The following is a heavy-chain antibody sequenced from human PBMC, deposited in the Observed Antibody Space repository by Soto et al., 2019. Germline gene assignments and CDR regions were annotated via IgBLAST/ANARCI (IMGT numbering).Heavy chain of an antibody. D-gene: IGHD3-10*01. J-gene: IGHJ4*02. Sequence: PGGSLRLSCVGSGFTFKNYGMHWVRQAPGKGLEWVAAIWHDGSRTIYADTVKGRFTISRDDAKNTVFLQMNSLGVEDTAVYYCARDLSYGGLDYRGQGTLVTVSS. CDR2: IWHDGSRT. CDR1: GFTFKNYG. V-gene: IGHV3-33*01. CDR3: ARDLSYGGLDY.